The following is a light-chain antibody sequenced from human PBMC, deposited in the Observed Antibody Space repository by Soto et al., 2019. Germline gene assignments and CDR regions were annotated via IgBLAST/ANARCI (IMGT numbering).Light chain of an antibody. J-gene: IGKJ4*01. CDR3: QQYGRSPLT. V-gene: IGKV3-20*01. Sequence: EIVLTQSPGTLSLSPGERATLSCRASQSVSSSYLAWYQQKPGQAPRLHIHGASSRATGIPDRFSGSGSGTDFTLTISRLEPEDFAVYYCQQYGRSPLTFGGGTKVEIK. CDR2: GAS. CDR1: QSVSSSY.